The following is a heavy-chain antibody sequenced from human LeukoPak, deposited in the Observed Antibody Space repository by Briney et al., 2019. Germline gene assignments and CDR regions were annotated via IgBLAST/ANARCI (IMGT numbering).Heavy chain of an antibody. Sequence: PGGTLRISCAASGFTLSSFGIYWVRQAPGKGLEYVSVISSDGGSTHHANSVKGRFTISRDTSKNTLYLQMGSLRAEDTAVYYCARVTCSSTSCYLDYWGQGTLVTVSS. J-gene: IGHJ4*02. CDR2: ISSDGGST. CDR3: ARVTCSSTSCYLDY. D-gene: IGHD2-2*01. CDR1: GFTLSSFG. V-gene: IGHV3-64*01.